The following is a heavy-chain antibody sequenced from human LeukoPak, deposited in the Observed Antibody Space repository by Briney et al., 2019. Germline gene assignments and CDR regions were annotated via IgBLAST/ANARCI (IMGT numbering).Heavy chain of an antibody. CDR3: ARVVAAAGTVDWYFDL. J-gene: IGHJ2*01. V-gene: IGHV3-11*06. CDR2: ISSGSTYT. D-gene: IGHD6-13*01. Sequence: GGSLRLSCAVSGFTFSDYYMTWIRQAPGKGLEWVSYISSGSTYTNYADSVKGRFSISRGNAKNSLSLQMSSLRAEDTAVYYCARVVAAAGTVDWYFDLWGRGTLVTVSS. CDR1: GFTFSDYY.